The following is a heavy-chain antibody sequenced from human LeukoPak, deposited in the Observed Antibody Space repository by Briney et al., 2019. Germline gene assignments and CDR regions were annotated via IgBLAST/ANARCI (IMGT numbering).Heavy chain of an antibody. D-gene: IGHD2-8*02. CDR1: GFTINSYD. Sequence: GGSLRLSCAASGFTINSYDMYWVRQAPGKGLEWVARISSDESEKDAAESVKGRFTITRDSSENTLYLQLNSLRVEDTGVYYCAREREPGGVLGVVYYYYYGMDVWGQGTTVTVSS. J-gene: IGHJ6*02. CDR3: AREREPGGVLGVVYYYYYGMDV. V-gene: IGHV3-30*14. CDR2: ISSDESEK.